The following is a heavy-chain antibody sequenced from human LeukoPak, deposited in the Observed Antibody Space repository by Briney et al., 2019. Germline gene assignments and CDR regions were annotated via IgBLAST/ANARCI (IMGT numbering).Heavy chain of an antibody. CDR1: GAPISSYY. V-gene: IGHV4-59*08. D-gene: IGHD3-10*01. CDR3: ARHGPISMGRDRDDSFDI. CDR2: IYDGGST. Sequence: SETLPLTCSVSGAPISSYYWTWIRQFPGKGLEWIAYIYDGGSTHVNPSLKSRVTMSLDTSKNQFSLRLTSMTAADTAVYYCARHGPISMGRDRDDSFDIWGQGTMVTVSS. J-gene: IGHJ3*02.